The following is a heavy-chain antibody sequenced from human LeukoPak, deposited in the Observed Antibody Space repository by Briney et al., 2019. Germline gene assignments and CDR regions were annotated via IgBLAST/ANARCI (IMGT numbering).Heavy chain of an antibody. V-gene: IGHV3-74*01. CDR1: GFTFSSYW. J-gene: IGHJ6*03. CDR2: INSDGSST. D-gene: IGHD2-15*01. Sequence: GGSLRLSCAASGFTFSSYWMHWVRQAPGKGLVWVSRINSDGSSTSYADSVKGRFTISRDNAKNTLYLQMNSLRAEDTAVYYCARRSGYCSGGSCYSGYYYYYYYMDVWGKGTTVTISS. CDR3: ARRSGYCSGGSCYSGYYYYYYYMDV.